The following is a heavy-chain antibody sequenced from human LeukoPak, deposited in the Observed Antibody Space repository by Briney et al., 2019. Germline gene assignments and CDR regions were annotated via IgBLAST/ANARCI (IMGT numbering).Heavy chain of an antibody. CDR1: GFTSSSYA. V-gene: IGHV3-23*01. Sequence: GGSLRLSCAASGFTSSSYAMNWVRQAPGKGLEWVSGISGSGGSTYYADSVKGRFTISRDNSKNTLYLQMNSLRAEDTAVYYCAKDLRLWPSGFDYWGQGILVTISS. J-gene: IGHJ4*02. D-gene: IGHD5-18*01. CDR3: AKDLRLWPSGFDY. CDR2: ISGSGGST.